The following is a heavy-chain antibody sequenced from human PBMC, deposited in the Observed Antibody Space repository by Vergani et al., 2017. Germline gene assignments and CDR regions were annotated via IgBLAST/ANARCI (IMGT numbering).Heavy chain of an antibody. CDR3: ARGKNSSSSNXFDP. CDR1: GFTFSSYS. CDR2: ISSSSSYI. V-gene: IGHV3-21*01. D-gene: IGHD6-6*01. J-gene: IGHJ5*02. Sequence: EVQLVESGGGLVKPGGSLRLSCAASGFTFSSYSMNWVRQAPGKGLEWVSSISSSSSYIYYADSVKGRFTISRDNAKNSLYLQMNSLRAEDTAVYYCARGKNSSSSNXFDPWGQGTLVTFSS.